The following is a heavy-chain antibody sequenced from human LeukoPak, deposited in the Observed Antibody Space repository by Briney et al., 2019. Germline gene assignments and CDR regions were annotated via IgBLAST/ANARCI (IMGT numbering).Heavy chain of an antibody. Sequence: GGSLRLSCAASGFVLSDYGMHWVRQAPGKGLEWVAFVRNDGSNQYYVGSVKGRFTISRDKSKNTLYLQMNSVRVEDRAIHSRAKESDSGYHSEGPRNWGLGPRVTVSS. V-gene: IGHV3-30*02. CDR3: AKESDSGYHSEGPRN. J-gene: IGHJ4*02. CDR1: GFVLSDYG. D-gene: IGHD5-12*01. CDR2: VRNDGSNQ.